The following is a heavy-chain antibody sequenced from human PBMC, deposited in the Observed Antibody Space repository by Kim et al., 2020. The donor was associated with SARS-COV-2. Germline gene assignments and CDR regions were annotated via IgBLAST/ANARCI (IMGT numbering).Heavy chain of an antibody. CDR3: ARVAKSGYYYGGYAFDI. Sequence: SETLSLTCTVSGGSISSGGYYWSWIRQHPGKGLEWIGYIYYSGSTYYNPSLKSRVTISVDTSKNQFSLKLSSVTAADTAVYYCARVAKSGYYYGGYAFDIWGQGTMVTVSS. V-gene: IGHV4-31*03. J-gene: IGHJ3*02. CDR2: IYYSGST. CDR1: GGSISSGGYY. D-gene: IGHD3-22*01.